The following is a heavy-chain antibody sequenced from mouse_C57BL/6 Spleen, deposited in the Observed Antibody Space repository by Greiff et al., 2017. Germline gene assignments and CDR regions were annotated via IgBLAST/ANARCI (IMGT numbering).Heavy chain of an antibody. CDR3: ARDDSSGSAWFAY. D-gene: IGHD3-2*02. CDR2: ISDGGSYT. V-gene: IGHV5-4*01. J-gene: IGHJ3*01. Sequence: EVMLVESGGGLVKPGGSLKLSCAASGFTFSSYAMSWVRQTPEKRLEWVATISDGGSYTYYPDNVKGRFTISRDNAKNNLYLQMSHLTSEDTAMYYCARDDSSGSAWFAYWGQGTLVTVSA. CDR1: GFTFSSYA.